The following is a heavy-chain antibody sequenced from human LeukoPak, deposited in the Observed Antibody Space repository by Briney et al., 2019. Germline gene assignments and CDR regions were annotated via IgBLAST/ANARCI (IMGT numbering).Heavy chain of an antibody. J-gene: IGHJ4*02. CDR2: INNDESST. V-gene: IGHV3-74*03. CDR1: GFTFSSYW. D-gene: IGHD3-22*01. CDR3: ARGAPYYYDTGIDY. Sequence: GGSLRLSCAASGFTFSSYWMHWVRQAPGKGLVWVSRINNDESSTTYADSVRGRFTISRDNAKNTLYLQMNSLRAEDTAAYYCARGAPYYYDTGIDYWGQGTLVTVSS.